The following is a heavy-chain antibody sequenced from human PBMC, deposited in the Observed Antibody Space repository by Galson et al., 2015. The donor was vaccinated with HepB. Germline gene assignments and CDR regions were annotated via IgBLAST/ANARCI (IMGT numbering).Heavy chain of an antibody. V-gene: IGHV3-33*08. J-gene: IGHJ4*02. CDR1: KLTFGDYG. CDR2: IWKDGTNT. Sequence: SLRLSCAASKLTFGDYGMHWVRQAPGKGLEWVAPIWKDGTNTHYSDSVKGRFVISRDNSKNTLPLQMSSLRAEDTAVYYCAREDKTIAATALDHWGQGTMVTVSS. D-gene: IGHD1-14*01. CDR3: AREDKTIAATALDH.